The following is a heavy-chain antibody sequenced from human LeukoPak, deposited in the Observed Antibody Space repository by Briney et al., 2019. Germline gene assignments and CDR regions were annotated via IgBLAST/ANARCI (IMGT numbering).Heavy chain of an antibody. CDR1: GGSFSGYY. Sequence: SETLSLTCAVYGGSFSGYYWSWIRQPPGKGLEWNGEINHSGSTNYNPSLKSRVTISVDTSKNQFALHLNSVTPDDTALYYCARGGLVRGSLNSLTAFDIWGQGTMVTVSS. J-gene: IGHJ3*02. V-gene: IGHV4-34*01. CDR2: INHSGST. D-gene: IGHD3-10*01. CDR3: ARGGLVRGSLNSLTAFDI.